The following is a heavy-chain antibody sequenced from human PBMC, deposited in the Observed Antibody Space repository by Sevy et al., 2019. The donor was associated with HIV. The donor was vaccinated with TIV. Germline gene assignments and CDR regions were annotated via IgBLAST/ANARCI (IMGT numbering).Heavy chain of an antibody. Sequence: GGSLRLSYAASGFTFSSYNMSWVRQAPGKGLEWVSSIGSSSSYIYYADSVKGRFTVSRDNAKNSLYLQMNSLRAEDTAVYYCARVVAYCTGGSCFPGYYYGMDVWGQGTTVTVSS. CDR1: GFTFSSYN. CDR2: IGSSSSYI. D-gene: IGHD2-15*01. CDR3: ARVVAYCTGGSCFPGYYYGMDV. V-gene: IGHV3-21*01. J-gene: IGHJ6*02.